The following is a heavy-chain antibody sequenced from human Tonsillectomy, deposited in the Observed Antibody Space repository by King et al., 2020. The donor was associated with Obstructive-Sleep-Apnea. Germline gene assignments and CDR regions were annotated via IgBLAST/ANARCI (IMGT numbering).Heavy chain of an antibody. D-gene: IGHD6-13*01. CDR2: ITHSGSS. V-gene: IGHV4-34*01. J-gene: IGHJ5*02. CDR3: ARGSGAAAVNWFDP. CDR1: GGSFSDYY. Sequence: VQLQQWGAGLLKPSETLSLTCAVFGGSFSDYYWSWIRQPPGKGLEWIGEITHSGSSNYTPSLKSRVIISVDTPKNQFSLKLSSVTAADTAVYFCARGSGAAAVNWFDPWGQGTLVTVSS.